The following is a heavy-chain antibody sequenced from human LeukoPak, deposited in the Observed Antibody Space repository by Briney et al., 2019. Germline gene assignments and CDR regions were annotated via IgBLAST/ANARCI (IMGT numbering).Heavy chain of an antibody. CDR1: GFTLSSYA. CDR3: AKRDTAISYYVDV. CDR2: INHSGGST. V-gene: IGHV3-23*01. J-gene: IGHJ6*03. Sequence: AGGSLRLSCAASGFTLSSYAMSWVRQAPGKGLEWVSAINHSGGSTYYADSVKGRFTISRDNFKNTLYLQMNTLRAEDTAVYYCAKRDTAISYYVDVWGKGTTVTVSS. D-gene: IGHD5-18*01.